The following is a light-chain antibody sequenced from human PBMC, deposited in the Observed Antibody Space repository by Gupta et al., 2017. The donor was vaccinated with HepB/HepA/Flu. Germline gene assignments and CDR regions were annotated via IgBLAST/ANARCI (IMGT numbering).Light chain of an antibody. CDR1: SSDVGGYNY. J-gene: IGLJ2*01. V-gene: IGLV2-14*03. CDR2: DVS. CDR3: SSYTSSSTLV. Sequence: QSALTQPASVSGSPGQSVPIPCTGTSSDVGGYNYVSWYQQHPGTAPKLMIYDVSNRPSGVSNRFSGSKSGNTASLTISGLQAEDEADYCCSSYTSSSTLVFGGGTKLTVL.